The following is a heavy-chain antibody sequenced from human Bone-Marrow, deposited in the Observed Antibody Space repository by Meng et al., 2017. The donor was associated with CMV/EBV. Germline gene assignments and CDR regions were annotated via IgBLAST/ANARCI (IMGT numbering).Heavy chain of an antibody. Sequence: ASVKVSCKASGYTFTSYGISWVRQAPGQGLEWMGWISAYNGNTNYAQKLQGRVTMTTDTSTSTAYMELRSLRSDDTAVYYCARNYCRSTSCYIRRDWYFDLWGRGTLVTVSS. CDR1: GYTFTSYG. CDR3: ARNYCRSTSCYIRRDWYFDL. D-gene: IGHD2-2*02. CDR2: ISAYNGNT. J-gene: IGHJ2*01. V-gene: IGHV1-18*01.